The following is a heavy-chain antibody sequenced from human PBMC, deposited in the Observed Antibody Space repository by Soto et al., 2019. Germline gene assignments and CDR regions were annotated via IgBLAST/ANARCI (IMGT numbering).Heavy chain of an antibody. CDR3: AKNIVRGHWYFDL. V-gene: IGHV3-30*18. CDR1: GIAFSGCG. J-gene: IGHJ2*01. CDR2: ISSDGSQK. D-gene: IGHD3-10*01. Sequence: QVQLVESGGGVVQPGTSLRLSCAASGIAFSGCGMFWVRQTPSKGLEWVAAISSDGSQKYYADSVKGRFTISRDNSKNTLYVQMNGLTTEDTAVYYCAKNIVRGHWYFDLWGRGTLVTDSS.